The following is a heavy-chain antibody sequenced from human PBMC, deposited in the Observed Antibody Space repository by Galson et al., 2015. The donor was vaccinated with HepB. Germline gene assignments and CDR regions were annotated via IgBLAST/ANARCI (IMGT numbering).Heavy chain of an antibody. V-gene: IGHV1-18*01. Sequence: SVKVSCKASGYTFINYGISWVRQAPGQGLEWMGWISPYSGNTNFAQKLQGRVTLTTDTSASTAYMELRSLRSDDTAVYYCARDRGAYCSGDCYRFGADYWGQGTLVTVSS. CDR2: ISPYSGNT. CDR3: ARDRGAYCSGDCYRFGADY. J-gene: IGHJ4*02. D-gene: IGHD2-21*02. CDR1: GYTFINYG.